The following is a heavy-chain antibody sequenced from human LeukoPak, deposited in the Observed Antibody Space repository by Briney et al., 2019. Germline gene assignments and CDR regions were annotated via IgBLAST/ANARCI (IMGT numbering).Heavy chain of an antibody. CDR2: MNPNSGNT. CDR3: ARAVVPAARYYFDY. V-gene: IGHV1-8*01. D-gene: IGHD2-2*01. CDR1: GYTFTSYD. Sequence: GASVKVSCKASGYTFTSYDINWVRQATGQGLEWMGWMNPNSGNTGYAQKFQGRVTMTRNTSISTAYMELSCLRSEDTAVYYCARAVVPAARYYFDYWGQGTLVTVSS. J-gene: IGHJ4*02.